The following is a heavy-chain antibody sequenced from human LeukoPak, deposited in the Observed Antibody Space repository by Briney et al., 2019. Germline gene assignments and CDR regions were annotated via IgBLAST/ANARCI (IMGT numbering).Heavy chain of an antibody. V-gene: IGHV1-2*02. D-gene: IGHD5-12*01. CDR3: AKDLRPDVATYSALGGMDL. Sequence: GASVKVSCKASGYTFTDYFIHWVRQAPGQGLEWMEWINPNSGGTNYAQKFQGRVTMSRDTSISTVYMQLSRLGSDDTAVYSCAKDLRPDVATYSALGGMDLWGQGTLVTVSS. CDR2: INPNSGGT. J-gene: IGHJ5*02. CDR1: GYTFTDYF.